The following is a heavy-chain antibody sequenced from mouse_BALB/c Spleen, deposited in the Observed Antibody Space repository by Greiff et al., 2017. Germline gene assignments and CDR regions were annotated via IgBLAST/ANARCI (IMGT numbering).Heavy chain of an antibody. CDR3: VREGIYYYGSGGMDY. D-gene: IGHD1-1*01. Sequence: EVKLMESGGGLVQPKGSLKLSCAASGFTFNTYAMHWVCQAPGKGLEWVARIRSKSNNYATYYADSVKDRFTISRDDSQSMLYLQMNNLKTEDTAMYYCVREGIYYYGSGGMDYWGQGTSVTVSS. V-gene: IGHV10-3*03. CDR1: GFTFNTYA. J-gene: IGHJ4*01. CDR2: IRSKSNNYAT.